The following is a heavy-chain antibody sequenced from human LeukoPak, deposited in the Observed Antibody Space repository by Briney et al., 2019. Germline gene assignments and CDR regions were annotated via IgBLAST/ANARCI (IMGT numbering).Heavy chain of an antibody. Sequence: SVKVSCKASGGTFSSYAISWVRQAPGQGLEWMGGIIPIFGTANYAQKFQGRATITADKSTSTAYMELSSLRSEDTAVYYCAREESGNYWFDPWGQGTLVTVSS. V-gene: IGHV1-69*06. CDR1: GGTFSSYA. CDR3: AREESGNYWFDP. CDR2: IIPIFGTA. D-gene: IGHD4-23*01. J-gene: IGHJ5*02.